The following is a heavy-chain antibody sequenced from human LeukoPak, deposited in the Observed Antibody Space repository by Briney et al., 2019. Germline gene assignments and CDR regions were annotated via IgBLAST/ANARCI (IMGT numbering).Heavy chain of an antibody. CDR2: ISYDGSNK. V-gene: IGHV3-30*18. CDR3: AKDPRTYCGGDCYSPAYFDY. Sequence: GGSLRLSCAASGFTFSSYGMHWVRQAPGKGLEWVAAISYDGSNKYYADSVKGRFTISRDNSKNTLYLQMNSLRAEDTAVYYCAKDPRTYCGGDCYSPAYFDYWGQGTLVTVSS. J-gene: IGHJ4*02. CDR1: GFTFSSYG. D-gene: IGHD2-21*02.